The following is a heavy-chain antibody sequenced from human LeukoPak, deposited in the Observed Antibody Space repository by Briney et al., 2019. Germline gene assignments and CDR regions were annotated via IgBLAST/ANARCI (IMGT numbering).Heavy chain of an antibody. CDR3: ARGPYYDFWSGYSEYYFDY. J-gene: IGHJ4*02. CDR2: IWYDGSNK. CDR1: GFTFSSYG. Sequence: GGSLRLSCAASGFTFSSYGMHWVRQAPGKGLEWVAVIWYDGSNKYYADSVKGRFTISRDNSKNTLYLQMNSLRAEDTAVYYCARGPYYDFWSGYSEYYFDYWGQGPLVTVSS. D-gene: IGHD3-3*01. V-gene: IGHV3-33*01.